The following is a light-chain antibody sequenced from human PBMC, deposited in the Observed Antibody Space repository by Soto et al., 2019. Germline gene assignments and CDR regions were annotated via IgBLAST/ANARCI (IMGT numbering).Light chain of an antibody. V-gene: IGKV3-20*01. CDR1: QSVSSSY. CDR2: GAS. J-gene: IGKJ1*01. Sequence: EIVLTQSPGTLSLSPGERATLSCRASQSVSSSYLAWYQQKPGQAPSLLIYGASSRATGIPDRFSGSGSGTDFTLTISRLEPDDFAVYYCQPYGSSTRTSGQGTKVDIK. CDR3: QPYGSSTRT.